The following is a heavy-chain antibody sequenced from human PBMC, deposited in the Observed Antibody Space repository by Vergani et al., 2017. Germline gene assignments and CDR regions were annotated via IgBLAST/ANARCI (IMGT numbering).Heavy chain of an antibody. D-gene: IGHD1-1*01. Sequence: LEESGGGSVKPGGSLRLSCAASGFKFSDHYMSWIRQAPGKGLEWVSHISPGASTVSYTDSVTGRFTVSRDNDNNALTLDMTTLRVEDTPVYYCAKKPGISTTRHYYAMVVWGQGTTVTVFS. CDR1: GFKFSDHY. CDR2: ISPGASTV. CDR3: AKKPGISTTRHYYAMVV. J-gene: IGHJ6*02. V-gene: IGHV3-11*04.